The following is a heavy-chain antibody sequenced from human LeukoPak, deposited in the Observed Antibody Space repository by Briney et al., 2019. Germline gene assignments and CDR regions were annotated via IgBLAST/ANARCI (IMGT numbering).Heavy chain of an antibody. Sequence: SETLSLTCTVSGGSISSYYWSWIRQPAGKGLEWIGRIYTSGSTNYSPSLKRRVTMSVDTSKNQFSLKLSSVTAADTAVYFCARAKCDERGGYYPGWFDPWGQGTLVTVSS. CDR3: ARAKCDERGGYYPGWFDP. V-gene: IGHV4-4*07. J-gene: IGHJ5*02. CDR2: IYTSGST. CDR1: GGSISSYY. D-gene: IGHD3-22*01.